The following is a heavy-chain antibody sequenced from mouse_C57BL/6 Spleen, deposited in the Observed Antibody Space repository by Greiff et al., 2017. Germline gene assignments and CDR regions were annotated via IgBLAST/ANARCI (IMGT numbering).Heavy chain of an antibody. CDR3: ARNYYYGSSYDYFDY. J-gene: IGHJ2*01. Sequence: QVQLQQSGAELARPGASVKMSCKASGYTFTSYTMHWVKQRPGQGLEWIGYINPSGGYNKYNQKFKDKATLTADKSSSTAYMQLSSLTSEDSAVYYCARNYYYGSSYDYFDYWGQGTTLTVSS. CDR2: INPSGGYN. V-gene: IGHV1-4*01. D-gene: IGHD1-1*01. CDR1: GYTFTSYT.